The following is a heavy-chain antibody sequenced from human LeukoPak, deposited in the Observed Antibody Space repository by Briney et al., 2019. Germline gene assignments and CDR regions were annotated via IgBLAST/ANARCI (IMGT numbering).Heavy chain of an antibody. J-gene: IGHJ5*02. D-gene: IGHD3-16*01. CDR1: GGSFSGYY. Sequence: SSETLSLTCAVYGGSFSGYYWSWIRQPPGKGLEWIGEINHSGSTNYNPSLKSRVTISVDTSKNQFSLKLSSVTAADTAVYYCARVPYYDYVWSPFDPWGQGTLVTVSS. CDR2: INHSGST. V-gene: IGHV4-34*01. CDR3: ARVPYYDYVWSPFDP.